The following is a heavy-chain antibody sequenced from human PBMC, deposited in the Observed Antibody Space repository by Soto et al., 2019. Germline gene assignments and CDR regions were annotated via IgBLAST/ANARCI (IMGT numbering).Heavy chain of an antibody. CDR3: ARAATLYAFDI. D-gene: IGHD1-26*01. CDR2: ISSSSSTI. V-gene: IGHV3-48*01. CDR1: GFTFSSYS. Sequence: GGSLRLSCAASGFTFSSYSMNWVRQAPGKGLEWVSYISSSSSTIYYADSVKGRFTISRDNAKNSLYLQMNSLRAEDTAVYYCARAATLYAFDIWGQGTMVTVSS. J-gene: IGHJ3*02.